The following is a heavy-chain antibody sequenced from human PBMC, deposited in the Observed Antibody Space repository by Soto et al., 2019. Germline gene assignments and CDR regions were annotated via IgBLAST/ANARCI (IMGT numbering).Heavy chain of an antibody. J-gene: IGHJ4*02. CDR3: AKRRGAGGHFDY. CDR2: VSIGGNT. CDR1: GFTFSSYA. D-gene: IGHD2-15*01. Sequence: GGSLRLSCAASGFTFSSYAMGWGRQGPGKGLEWVAVVSIGGNTHYADSVRGRFTISRDNSKNTLSLQMNSLTAEDTAVYFCAKRRGAGGHFDYWGQGALVTVSS. V-gene: IGHV3-23*01.